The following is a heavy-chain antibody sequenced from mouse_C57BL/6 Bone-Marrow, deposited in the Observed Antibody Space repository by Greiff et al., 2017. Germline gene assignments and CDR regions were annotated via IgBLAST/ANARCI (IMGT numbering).Heavy chain of an antibody. CDR2: IDPENGDT. CDR3: TTSTMVTPRLDY. D-gene: IGHD2-2*01. V-gene: IGHV14-4*01. CDR1: GFNIKDDY. Sequence: VQLQQSGAELVRPGASVKLSCTASGFNIKDDYMHWVKQRPEQGLEWIGWIDPENGDTEYASKFQGKATITADTSSNTAYLQLSSLTSEDTAVYDCTTSTMVTPRLDYWGQGTTLTVSS. J-gene: IGHJ2*01.